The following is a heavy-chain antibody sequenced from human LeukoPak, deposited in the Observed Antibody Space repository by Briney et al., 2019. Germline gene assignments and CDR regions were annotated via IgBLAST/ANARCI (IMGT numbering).Heavy chain of an antibody. CDR2: IKSKTDGGTT. CDR3: TTYTTIAAAGAFDY. CDR1: GFTFSNAR. D-gene: IGHD6-13*01. V-gene: IGHV3-15*01. Sequence: GGSLRLSCAASGFTFSNARMSWVRQAPGKGLEWVGRIKSKTDGGTTDYAAPVKGRFTISRDDSKNTLYLQMNSLKTEDTAVYYCTTYTTIAAAGAFDYWGQGTLVTVSS. J-gene: IGHJ4*02.